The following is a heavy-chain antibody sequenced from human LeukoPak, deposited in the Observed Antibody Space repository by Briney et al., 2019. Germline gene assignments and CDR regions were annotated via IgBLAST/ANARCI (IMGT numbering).Heavy chain of an antibody. Sequence: GGSLRLSCAASGFTFSSYAMSWVRQAPGKGLEWVSAISGSGGSTYYADSVKGRFTISRDNSKNTLYLQMNSLRAEDTAVYYCAKASFDILTGLDYYYMDVWGKGTTVTVSS. CDR1: GFTFSSYA. J-gene: IGHJ6*03. D-gene: IGHD3-9*01. CDR3: AKASFDILTGLDYYYMDV. CDR2: ISGSGGST. V-gene: IGHV3-23*01.